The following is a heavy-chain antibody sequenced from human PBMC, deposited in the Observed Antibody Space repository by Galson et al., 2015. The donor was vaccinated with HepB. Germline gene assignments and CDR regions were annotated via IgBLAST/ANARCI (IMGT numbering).Heavy chain of an antibody. CDR1: GFTFSDLY. CDR3: ARGGSDSSYYWVD. CDR2: ISGSGGAV. Sequence: SLRLSCAASGFTFSDLYMTWLRQAPGKGLEWISHISGSGGAVYYADSVKGRFAISRDNGKKSLFLQLDSLRAEDTAVYYCARGGSDSSYYWVDWGQGILVTVSS. V-gene: IGHV3-11*01. D-gene: IGHD1-26*01. J-gene: IGHJ4*02.